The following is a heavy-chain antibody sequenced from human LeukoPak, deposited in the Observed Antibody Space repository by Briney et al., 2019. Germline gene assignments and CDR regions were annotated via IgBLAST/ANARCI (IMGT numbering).Heavy chain of an antibody. CDR3: ARVDGNGFWTFDC. J-gene: IGHJ4*02. D-gene: IGHD3-3*01. Sequence: SETLSLTCTVSGGSISSYYWSWIRQPPGKGLEWIGYIYYSGSTNYNPPLKSRVTISVDTSKNQFSLKLSSVTAADTAVYYCARVDGNGFWTFDCWGQGTLVTVSS. V-gene: IGHV4-59*01. CDR1: GGSISSYY. CDR2: IYYSGST.